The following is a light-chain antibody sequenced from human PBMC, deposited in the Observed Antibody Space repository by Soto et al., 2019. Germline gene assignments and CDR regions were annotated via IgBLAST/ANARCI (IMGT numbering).Light chain of an antibody. Sequence: EIVLTQSPGTLSLSPGERATLSCMASQSVSRAYLAWYQQKPGQAPRLLIYGASSRATAIPDRFSGSGSGTDFTRPVNRLEPEDFAVYYCQQYGSSLWTFGHGTKVQIK. CDR3: QQYGSSLWT. CDR1: QSVSRAY. V-gene: IGKV3-20*01. CDR2: GAS. J-gene: IGKJ1*01.